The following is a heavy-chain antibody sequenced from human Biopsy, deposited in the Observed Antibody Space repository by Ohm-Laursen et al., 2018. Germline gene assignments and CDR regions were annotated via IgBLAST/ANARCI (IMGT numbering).Heavy chain of an antibody. V-gene: IGHV3-9*01. J-gene: IGHJ4*02. CDR2: ITWNSGSI. Sequence: SLRLSCAASGFTFDDYAMHWVRQAPGKGLEWVSGITWNSGSIGYADSVKGRFSIFRDNAKHSLYLQMNSLRAEDTALYYCAKDLGKVTAAIGYWGQGTLVTVSS. CDR1: GFTFDDYA. D-gene: IGHD2-21*02. CDR3: AKDLGKVTAAIGY.